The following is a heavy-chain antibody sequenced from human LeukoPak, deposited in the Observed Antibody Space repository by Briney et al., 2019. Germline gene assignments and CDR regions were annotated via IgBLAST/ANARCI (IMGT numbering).Heavy chain of an antibody. CDR1: GGSISSYY. CDR2: IYYSGST. CDR3: ARKFDP. V-gene: IGHV4-59*08. Sequence: SETLSLTCTVSGGSISSYYWSWIRQPPGKGLEWIGYIYYSGSTNYNPSLKSRVTISVDTSKNQFSLKLSSVTAADTAVYYCARKFDPWGQGTLVTVSS. J-gene: IGHJ5*02.